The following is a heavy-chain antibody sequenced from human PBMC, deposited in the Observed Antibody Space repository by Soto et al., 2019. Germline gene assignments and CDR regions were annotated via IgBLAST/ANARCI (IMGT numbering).Heavy chain of an antibody. Sequence: QVQLVQSGAEVKKPGASVKVSCKASGYTFTNYAMHWVRQAPGQRLEWMGWINAGNGNTKYSQQFQGRVTITRDTSANTAYMELSSLRSEDTAVYYCARSSGYYYLEYWGQGTLVTVSS. CDR1: GYTFTNYA. CDR2: INAGNGNT. CDR3: ARSSGYYYLEY. D-gene: IGHD3-22*01. J-gene: IGHJ4*02. V-gene: IGHV1-3*01.